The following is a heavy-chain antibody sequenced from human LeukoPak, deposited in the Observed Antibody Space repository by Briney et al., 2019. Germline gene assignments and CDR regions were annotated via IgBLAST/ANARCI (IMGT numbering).Heavy chain of an antibody. J-gene: IGHJ4*02. D-gene: IGHD3-10*01. CDR2: LSGSGGGT. CDR3: AKRGVVIRVFLVGFHKEAYYFDS. Sequence: GGSLRLSCAVSGITLSNYGMSWVRQAPGKGLEWVAGLSGSGGGTNYADSVQGRFTISRDNPKNTLYLQMNSLRAEDTAVYFCAKRGVVIRVFLVGFHKEAYYFDSWGQGALVAVSS. CDR1: GITLSNYG. V-gene: IGHV3-23*01.